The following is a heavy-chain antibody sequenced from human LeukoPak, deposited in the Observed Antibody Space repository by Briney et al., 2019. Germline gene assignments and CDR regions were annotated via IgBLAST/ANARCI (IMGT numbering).Heavy chain of an antibody. V-gene: IGHV3-30*18. CDR3: AKATAGTTTGEGNWFDP. D-gene: IGHD1-7*01. CDR2: ISYDGSNK. J-gene: IGHJ5*02. Sequence: GGSLTLSCAASGFTFSSYGMHWVRQAPAKGLEWVAVISYDGSNKYYADSVKGRFTISRDNSKNTLYLQMNSLRAEDTAVYYCAKATAGTTTGEGNWFDPWGQGPLVTVSS. CDR1: GFTFSSYG.